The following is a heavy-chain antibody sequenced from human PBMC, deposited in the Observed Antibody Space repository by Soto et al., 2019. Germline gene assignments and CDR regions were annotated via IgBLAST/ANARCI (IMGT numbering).Heavy chain of an antibody. V-gene: IGHV4-59*01. CDR2: IYYSGST. Sequence: SETLSLTCTVSGGSISSYYWSWIRQPPGKGLEWIGYIYYSGSTNYNPSLKSRVTISVDTSKNQFSLKLSSVTAADTAVYYCARTPYDIKAYFDYWGQGNLVTVS. CDR3: ARTPYDIKAYFDY. D-gene: IGHD3-9*01. CDR1: GGSISSYY. J-gene: IGHJ4*02.